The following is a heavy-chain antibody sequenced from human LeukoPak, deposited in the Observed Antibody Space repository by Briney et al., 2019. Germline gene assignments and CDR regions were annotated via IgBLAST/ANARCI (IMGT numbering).Heavy chain of an antibody. D-gene: IGHD3-22*01. V-gene: IGHV4-39*07. CDR1: GGSISSSSYY. CDR2: IYYRGST. CDR3: ARDPTTSITLIVVVVTPVWYFDL. Sequence: TSETLSLTCTVSGGSISSSSYYWGWIRQPPGKGLEWIGNIYYRGSTYYNPSLKSRVTISVDTSKNQFSLKLSSVTAADTAVYYCARDPTTSITLIVVVVTPVWYFDLWGRGTQVTVSS. J-gene: IGHJ2*01.